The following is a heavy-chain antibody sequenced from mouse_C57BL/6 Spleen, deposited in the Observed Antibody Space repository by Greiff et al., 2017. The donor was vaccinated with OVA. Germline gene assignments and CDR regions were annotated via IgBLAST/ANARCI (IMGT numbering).Heavy chain of an antibody. CDR1: GFSLTSYG. CDR3: AKIRGYYSNSGAMDY. V-gene: IGHV2-5*01. J-gene: IGHJ4*01. CDR2: IWRGGST. Sequence: QVQLKESGPGLVQPSQSLSITCTVSGFSLTSYGVHWVRQSPGKGLEWLGVIWRGGSTDYNAAFMSRLSITKDNSKSQVFFKMNSLQADDTAIYYCAKIRGYYSNSGAMDYWGQGTSVTVSS. D-gene: IGHD2-5*01.